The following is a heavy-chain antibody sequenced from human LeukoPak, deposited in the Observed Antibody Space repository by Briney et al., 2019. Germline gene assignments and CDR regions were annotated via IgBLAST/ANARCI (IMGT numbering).Heavy chain of an antibody. CDR2: IWYDGSNK. CDR1: GFTFSSYG. CDR3: AKATGGGYYYYMDV. V-gene: IGHV3-33*06. Sequence: GSLRPSCAASGFTFSSYGMHWVRQAPGKGLEWVAVIWYDGSNKYYADSVKGRFTISRDNSKNTLYLQMNSLRAEDTAVYYCAKATGGGYYYYMDVWGKGTTVTVSS. D-gene: IGHD7-27*01. J-gene: IGHJ6*03.